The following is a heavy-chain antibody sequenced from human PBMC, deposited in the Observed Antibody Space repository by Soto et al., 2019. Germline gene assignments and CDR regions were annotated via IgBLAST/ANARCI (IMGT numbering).Heavy chain of an antibody. V-gene: IGHV1-69*13. CDR1: GGTFSSYA. J-gene: IGHJ4*02. CDR3: AGGGGYCGGDCYFTY. CDR2: IIPIFGTA. Sequence: GASVKVSCKASGGTFSSYAISWVRQAPGQGLEWMGGIIPIFGTANYAQKFQGRVTITADESTSTAYMELSSLRSEDTAVYYCAGGGGYCGGDCYFTYWGQGTLVTVSS. D-gene: IGHD2-21*02.